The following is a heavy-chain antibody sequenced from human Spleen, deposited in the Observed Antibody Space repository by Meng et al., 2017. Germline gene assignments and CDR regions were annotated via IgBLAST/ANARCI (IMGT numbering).Heavy chain of an antibody. Sequence: QVQLQESGPGLVRPSGTLSLTCVVSGGSISSRHWWQWVSQPPGRGLEWIGEIFHSGPAKYNPSLRSRVTISVDNSNNRFSRIMTSVTAADTAVYYCARVGASIAWLFDFDHWGQGVLVTVSS. D-gene: IGHD6-19*01. CDR3: ARVGASIAWLFDFDH. J-gene: IGHJ4*02. V-gene: IGHV4-4*02. CDR1: GGSISSRHW. CDR2: IFHSGPA.